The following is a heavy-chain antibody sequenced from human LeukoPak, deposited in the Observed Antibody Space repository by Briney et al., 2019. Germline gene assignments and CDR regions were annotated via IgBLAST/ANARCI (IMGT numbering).Heavy chain of an antibody. CDR3: AKDPYGDYVLTGDY. V-gene: IGHV3-23*01. Sequence: GGCLRLSCAASGSAFSCYAMSWVRQAPGKGLEWVSAISGSGGSTYYADSVKGRFTISRDNSKNTLYLQMNSLRAEDTAVYYCAKDPYGDYVLTGDYWGQGTLVTVSS. D-gene: IGHD4-17*01. CDR2: ISGSGGST. J-gene: IGHJ4*02. CDR1: GSAFSCYA.